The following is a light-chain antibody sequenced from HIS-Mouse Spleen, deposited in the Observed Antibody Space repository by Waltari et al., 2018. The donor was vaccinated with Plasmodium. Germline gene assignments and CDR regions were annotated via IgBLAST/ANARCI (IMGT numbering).Light chain of an antibody. CDR3: AAWDDSLSGRV. CDR2: RNN. Sequence: QSVLTQPPSASGTPGQRVTISCSGSSSNIGSNYVYWYQQLPGTAPKLLIYRNNQRAVWGPDRFSGSKAGTSASLAISGVRAEDEADYYCAAWDDSLSGRVFGGGTKLTVL. J-gene: IGLJ3*02. CDR1: SSNIGSNY. V-gene: IGLV1-47*01.